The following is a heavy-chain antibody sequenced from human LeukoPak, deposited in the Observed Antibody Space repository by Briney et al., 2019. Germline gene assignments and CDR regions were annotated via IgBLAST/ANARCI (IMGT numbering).Heavy chain of an antibody. CDR3: ARASMGQYYDFWSGYGSYYYYMDV. J-gene: IGHJ6*03. V-gene: IGHV1-8*03. CDR1: GYTFTSYD. Sequence: ASVKVSCKASGYTFTSYDINWVRQATGQGLEWMGWMNPNSGNTGYAQKFQGRVTITRNTSVSTAYMELSSLRSEDTAVYYCARASMGQYYDFWSGYGSYYYYMDVWGKGTTVTASS. CDR2: MNPNSGNT. D-gene: IGHD3-3*01.